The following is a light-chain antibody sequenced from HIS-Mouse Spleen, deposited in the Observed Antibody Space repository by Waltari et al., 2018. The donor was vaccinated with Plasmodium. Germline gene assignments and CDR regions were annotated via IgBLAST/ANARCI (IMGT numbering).Light chain of an antibody. V-gene: IGLV3-10*01. CDR1: PFPKKY. J-gene: IGLJ3*02. CDR2: EDS. Sequence: SYELTQPPSVSVSPGQTARITCPGEPFPKKYATWYQQKSGQAPVRVIYEDSKRPSGIPDRFSGSSSGTMATLTISGAQVEDEADYYCYSTDSSGNHRVFGGGTKLNVL. CDR3: YSTDSSGNHRV.